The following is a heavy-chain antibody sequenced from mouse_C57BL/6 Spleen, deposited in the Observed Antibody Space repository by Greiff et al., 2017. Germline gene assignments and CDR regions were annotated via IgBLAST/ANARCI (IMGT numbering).Heavy chain of an antibody. D-gene: IGHD1-1*01. J-gene: IGHJ1*03. V-gene: IGHV1-80*01. Sequence: QVQLQQSGAELVKPGASVKISCKASGYAFSSYWMNWVKQRPGKGLEWIGQIYPGDGDTNYNGKFKGKATLTADKSSSTAYMQLSSLTSEDSAVYFCARSVVAPSYWYFDVWGTGTTVTVSS. CDR3: ARSVVAPSYWYFDV. CDR1: GYAFSSYW. CDR2: IYPGDGDT.